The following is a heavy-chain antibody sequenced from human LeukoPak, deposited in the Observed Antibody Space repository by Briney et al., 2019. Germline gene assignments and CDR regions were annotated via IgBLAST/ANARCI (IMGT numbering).Heavy chain of an antibody. D-gene: IGHD5-18*01. CDR1: GGSISSYY. CDR2: VYYNGST. Sequence: SESLSLTCIVSGGSISSYYWSWIRQPPGKGLEWIGYVYYNGSTNYNPSLKSRVTVSVDTSKNQFSLKLTSVTAADTAVFYCARVRGYSYGSDAFDIWGQGTMVTVSS. CDR3: ARVRGYSYGSDAFDI. J-gene: IGHJ3*02. V-gene: IGHV4-59*01.